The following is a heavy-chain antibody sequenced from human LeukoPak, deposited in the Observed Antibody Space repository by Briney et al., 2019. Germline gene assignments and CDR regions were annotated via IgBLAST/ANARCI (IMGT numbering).Heavy chain of an antibody. Sequence: GGSLRLSCAASGFTVSSNYMSWVRQAPGKGLEWVAVTWFDGSNTYYADSVKGRFTISRDNSKNTLYLQMNSLRVEDTAVYYCARDRYSYGSTFDYWGQGTLVTVSS. J-gene: IGHJ4*02. CDR3: ARDRYSYGSTFDY. D-gene: IGHD5-18*01. V-gene: IGHV3-33*08. CDR1: GFTVSSNY. CDR2: TWFDGSNT.